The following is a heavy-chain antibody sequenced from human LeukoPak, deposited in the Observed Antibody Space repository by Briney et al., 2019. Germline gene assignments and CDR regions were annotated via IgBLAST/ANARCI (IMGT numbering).Heavy chain of an antibody. CDR3: AREGRWLAPIDY. Sequence: SETLSLTCTVSGGSISSYYWSWIRQPPGKGLEWIGSIYYSGSTYYNPSLKSRVTMSVDTSKNQFSLKLSSVTAADTAVYYCAREGRWLAPIDYWGQGTLVTVSS. CDR2: IYYSGST. J-gene: IGHJ4*02. V-gene: IGHV4-59*12. CDR1: GGSISSYY. D-gene: IGHD6-19*01.